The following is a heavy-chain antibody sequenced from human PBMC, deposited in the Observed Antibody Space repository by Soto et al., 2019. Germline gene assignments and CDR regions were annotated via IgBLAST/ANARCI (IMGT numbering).Heavy chain of an antibody. CDR2: INHSGST. CDR3: ARRIQLWFRAYYYYGMDV. CDR1: GGSFSGYY. D-gene: IGHD5-18*01. V-gene: IGHV4-34*01. Sequence: SETLSLTCAVYGGSFSGYYWSWIRQPPGKGLEWIGEINHSGSTKYNPSLKSRVTISVDTSKNQFSLKLSSVTAADTAVYYCARRIQLWFRAYYYYGMDVWGQGTTVTVS. J-gene: IGHJ6*02.